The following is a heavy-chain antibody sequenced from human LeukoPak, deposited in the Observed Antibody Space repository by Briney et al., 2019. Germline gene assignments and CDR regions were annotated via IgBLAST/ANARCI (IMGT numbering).Heavy chain of an antibody. CDR1: GGSISNYY. CDR3: ARGIIGVAVTGAFDI. Sequence: SETLSLTCTVSGGSISNYYWNWIRQPPGRGLEWIGYIYYSGSTSYNPSLKSRVTISVDTSKSHFSLKLSSVTAADTAIYYCARGIIGVAVTGAFDIWGQGTMVTVSS. V-gene: IGHV4-59*01. J-gene: IGHJ3*02. D-gene: IGHD6-19*01. CDR2: IYYSGST.